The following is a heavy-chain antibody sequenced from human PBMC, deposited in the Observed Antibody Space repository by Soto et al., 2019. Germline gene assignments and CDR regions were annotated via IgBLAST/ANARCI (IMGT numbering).Heavy chain of an antibody. CDR3: ARAASSTVRPAVWFDP. J-gene: IGHJ5*02. V-gene: IGHV1-2*02. CDR1: GYTFTGYY. Sequence: QVQLVQSGAEVKKLGASVKVSCKASGYTFTGYYMHWVRQAPGQGLEWMGWINPNSGGTNYAQKFQGRVTMTRDTSISTAYMELSRLRSDDTAVYYCARAASSTVRPAVWFDPWGQGTLVTVSS. CDR2: INPNSGGT. D-gene: IGHD2-2*01.